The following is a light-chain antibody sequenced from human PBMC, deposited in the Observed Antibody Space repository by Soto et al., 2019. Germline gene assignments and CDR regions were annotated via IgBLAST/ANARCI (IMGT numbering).Light chain of an antibody. J-gene: IGLJ1*01. V-gene: IGLV2-14*01. CDR3: TSYTSSSTLTV. CDR1: SSDVGGYNY. Sequence: QSVLTQPASVSGSPGQSITISCTGTSSDVGGYNYVSWYQQHPGKAPKVMIYDVSNRPSGVSNRFSGPKSGNTASLTISGLQAEDEADYYCTSYTSSSTLTVFGTGTKVTVL. CDR2: DVS.